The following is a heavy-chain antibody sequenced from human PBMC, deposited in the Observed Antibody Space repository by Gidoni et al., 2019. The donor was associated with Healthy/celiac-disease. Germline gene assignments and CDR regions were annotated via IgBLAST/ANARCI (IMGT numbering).Heavy chain of an antibody. CDR1: GGTFSSYT. Sequence: QVQLVQSGAEVKKPGSSVKVYCKASGGTFSSYTISWVRQAPGQGLEWMGRIIPILGIANYAQKFQGRVTITADKSTSTAYMELSSLRSEDTAVYYCARDQRGYYDSSGFGPSYYYYGMDVWGQGTTVTVSS. D-gene: IGHD3-22*01. CDR3: ARDQRGYYDSSGFGPSYYYYGMDV. V-gene: IGHV1-69*08. J-gene: IGHJ6*02. CDR2: IIPILGIA.